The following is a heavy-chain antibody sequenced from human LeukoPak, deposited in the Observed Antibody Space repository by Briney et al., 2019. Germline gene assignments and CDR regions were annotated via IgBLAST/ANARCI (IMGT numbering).Heavy chain of an antibody. CDR3: AKNGDRGAYCSGGSCYPYYYYYMDV. J-gene: IGHJ6*03. CDR1: GFTFSSYG. D-gene: IGHD2-15*01. Sequence: GGTLRLSCAASGFTFSSYGMSWVRQAPGKGLEWVSAISGTGGTTYYADSVRGRFTISRDNSKNTLYLQMNSLRAEDTAVYYCAKNGDRGAYCSGGSCYPYYYYYMDVWGKGTTVTISS. CDR2: ISGTGGTT. V-gene: IGHV3-23*01.